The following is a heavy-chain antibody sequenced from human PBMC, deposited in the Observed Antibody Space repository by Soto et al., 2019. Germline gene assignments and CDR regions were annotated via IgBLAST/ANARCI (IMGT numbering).Heavy chain of an antibody. J-gene: IGHJ4*02. CDR2: IYYSGST. Sequence: PPETLSLTCTVSGGSISSYYWSWIRQPPGKGLEWIGYIYYSGSTNYNPSLKSRVTISVDTSKNQFSLKLSSVTAADTAVYYCARRYSSSSGIDYWGQGTLVTVSS. V-gene: IGHV4-59*01. D-gene: IGHD6-6*01. CDR1: GGSISSYY. CDR3: ARRYSSSSGIDY.